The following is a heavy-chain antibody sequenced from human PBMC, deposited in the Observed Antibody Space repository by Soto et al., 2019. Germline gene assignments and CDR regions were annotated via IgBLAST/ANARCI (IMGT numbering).Heavy chain of an antibody. CDR1: GFTFSTYS. D-gene: IGHD1-26*01. J-gene: IGHJ4*02. V-gene: IGHV3-48*02. Sequence: EVQLVESGGGLVQPGGSLRLSCAASGFTFSTYSMNWVRQAPGKGLEWISYISSGNRTVYYSDSVRGRFTISRDNAKNSLQLQMNSLGDDDTAVYYCARGGWEHDYWGQGTLVTVSS. CDR3: ARGGWEHDY. CDR2: ISSGNRTV.